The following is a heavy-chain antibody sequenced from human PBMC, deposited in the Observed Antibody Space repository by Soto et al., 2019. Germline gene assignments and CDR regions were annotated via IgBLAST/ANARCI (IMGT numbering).Heavy chain of an antibody. D-gene: IGHD1-7*01. J-gene: IGHJ4*02. CDR2: IWYDGSNK. CDR1: GFTFSSYG. CDR3: ARNYPVGYFDY. Sequence: QVQLVESGGGVVQPGRSLRLSCAASGFTFSSYGMHWVRQAPGKGLEWVAVIWYDGSNKYYADSVKDRFTISRDNSKNTLYLQMNSLRAEDTAVYYCARNYPVGYFDYWGQGTLVTVSS. V-gene: IGHV3-33*01.